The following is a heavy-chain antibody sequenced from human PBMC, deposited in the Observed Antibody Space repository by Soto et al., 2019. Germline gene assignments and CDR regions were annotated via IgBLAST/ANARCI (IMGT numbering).Heavy chain of an antibody. D-gene: IGHD3-22*01. CDR3: GRPRDYYDSTGPPAY. CDR2: IWYDGSNK. V-gene: IGHV3-33*01. J-gene: IGHJ4*02. Sequence: PGGSLRLSCAASGFTFSSYGMHWVRQAPGKGLEWVAVIWYDGSNKYYADSVKGRFTISRDNSKDTLYLQMNSLRAEDTAVYYCGRPRDYYDSTGPPAYWGQGTLLTVSS. CDR1: GFTFSSYG.